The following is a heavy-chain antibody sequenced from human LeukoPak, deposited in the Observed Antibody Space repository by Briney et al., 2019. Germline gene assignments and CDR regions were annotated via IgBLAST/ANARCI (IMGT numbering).Heavy chain of an antibody. D-gene: IGHD1-7*01. J-gene: IGHJ4*02. V-gene: IGHV3-7*01. CDR2: IKPVGSEK. Sequence: GGSLRLSCAASGFTFSMYWMGWVRQAPGKGLEWVANIKPVGSEKYSVDSVKGRFTISRDNTKNSLYLQMNSLRAEDTAVYYCARENYPIDYWGQGTLVTVSS. CDR1: GFTFSMYW. CDR3: ARENYPIDY.